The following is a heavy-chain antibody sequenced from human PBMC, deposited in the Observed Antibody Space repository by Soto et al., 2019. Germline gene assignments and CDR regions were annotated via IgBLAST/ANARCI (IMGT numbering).Heavy chain of an antibody. CDR2: ISGYNGNT. CDR3: ARDVFCGGAPACPDMDV. Sequence: ASVRVSCKASGYTFSGYSITWVRQAPGQGLEWMGRISGYNGNTNYARTLRDRLTLTTDTSTSTAYMELRSLTSDDTAVYYCARDVFCGGAPACPDMDVWGQGTTVTVSS. V-gene: IGHV1-18*04. D-gene: IGHD2-21*01. CDR1: GYTFSGYS. J-gene: IGHJ6*02.